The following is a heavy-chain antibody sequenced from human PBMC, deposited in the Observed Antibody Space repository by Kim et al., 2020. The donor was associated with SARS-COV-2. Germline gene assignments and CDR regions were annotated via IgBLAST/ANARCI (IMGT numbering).Heavy chain of an antibody. D-gene: IGHD3-3*01. J-gene: IGHJ4*02. Sequence: GGSLRLSCAASGFTFSSYAMSWVRQAPGKGLEWVSAISGSGGSTYYADSVKGRFTISRDNSKNTLYLQMNSLRAEDTAVYYCAKDLLRFLEWLMGDFYYWGQGTHATVSS. CDR3: AKDLLRFLEWLMGDFYY. CDR1: GFTFSSYA. V-gene: IGHV3-23*01. CDR2: ISGSGGST.